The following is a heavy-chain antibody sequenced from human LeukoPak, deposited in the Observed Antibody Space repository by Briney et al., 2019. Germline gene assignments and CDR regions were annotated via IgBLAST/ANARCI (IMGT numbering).Heavy chain of an antibody. CDR3: AKEETTVKTPGIDY. V-gene: IGHV3-30*18. CDR2: ISYDGSNK. D-gene: IGHD4-11*01. J-gene: IGHJ4*02. CDR1: GFTFSSYG. Sequence: GRSLRLSCAASGFTFSSYGMHWVRQAPGKGLEWVAVISYDGSNKYYADSVKGRFTISRDNSKNTLSLQMNSLRAEDTAVYYCAKEETTVKTPGIDYWGQGTLVTVSS.